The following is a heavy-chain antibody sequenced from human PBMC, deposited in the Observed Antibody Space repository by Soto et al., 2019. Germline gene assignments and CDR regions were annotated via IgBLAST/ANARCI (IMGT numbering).Heavy chain of an antibody. J-gene: IGHJ6*02. Sequence: GGSLRLSCAASGFTFSSYAMHWVRQAPGKGLEWVAVISYDGSNKYYADSVKGRFTISRDNSKNTLYLQMNSLRAEDTAVYYCARDLSIAPYYYYGMDVWGQGTTVTVSS. CDR2: ISYDGSNK. D-gene: IGHD6-6*01. V-gene: IGHV3-30-3*01. CDR1: GFTFSSYA. CDR3: ARDLSIAPYYYYGMDV.